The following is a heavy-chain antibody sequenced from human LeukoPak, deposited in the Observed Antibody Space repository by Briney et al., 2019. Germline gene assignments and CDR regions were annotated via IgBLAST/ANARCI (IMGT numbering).Heavy chain of an antibody. V-gene: IGHV1-3*03. CDR3: TSLLADLQGYYFDY. J-gene: IGHJ4*02. CDR1: GYTFTSYA. Sequence: ASVKVSCKASGYTFTSYAMHWVRQAPGQRLEWMGWINAGNGNTKYSQEFQGRVTITRDTSASTAYMELSNLRSEDTALYYCTSLLADLQGYYFDYWGQGTLVTVSS. CDR2: INAGNGNT. D-gene: IGHD6-19*01.